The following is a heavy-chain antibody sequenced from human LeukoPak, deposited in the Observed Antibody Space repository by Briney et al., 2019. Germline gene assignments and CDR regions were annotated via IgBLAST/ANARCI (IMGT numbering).Heavy chain of an antibody. CDR3: ARDRTGDYGDYFAY. CDR2: VTGSGLRT. V-gene: IGHV3-23*01. J-gene: IGHJ4*02. CDR1: GFTFSTYA. D-gene: IGHD4-17*01. Sequence: GGSLRLSCAASGFTFSTYAMSWVRQAPGKGLEWVSVVTGSGLRTYYADSVRGRFTISRDNAKNSLYLQMNSLRDEDTAVYYCARDRTGDYGDYFAYWGQGTLVTVSS.